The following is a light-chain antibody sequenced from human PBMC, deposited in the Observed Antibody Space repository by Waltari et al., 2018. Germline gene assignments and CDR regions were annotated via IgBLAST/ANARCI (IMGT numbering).Light chain of an antibody. CDR2: EVI. CDR1: SNNVGSYDL. V-gene: IGLV2-23*02. CDR3: CSYAASAPTLV. J-gene: IGLJ3*02. Sequence: QSALTQPASVSGSPGQSITISCTGTSNNVGSYDLVSWYQFRPGEVPKLLIYEVIKRSAGVSYRFSGAKSYHTASLTISRLQAEDDAAYYCCSYAASAPTLVFGGGTNLTVL.